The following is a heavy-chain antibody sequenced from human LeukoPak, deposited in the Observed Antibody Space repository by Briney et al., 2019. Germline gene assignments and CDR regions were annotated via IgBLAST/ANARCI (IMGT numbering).Heavy chain of an antibody. CDR2: VIPIFGTA. J-gene: IGHJ6*04. CDR1: GGTFSSYA. D-gene: IGHD2-2*01. Sequence: GASVKVSCKASGGTFSSYAISWVRQAPGQGLEWMGGVIPIFGTANYAQKFQGRVTITADESTSTAYVELSSLRSEDTAVYYCAGDIVVVPAASGMDVWGKGTTVTVSS. V-gene: IGHV1-69*01. CDR3: AGDIVVVPAASGMDV.